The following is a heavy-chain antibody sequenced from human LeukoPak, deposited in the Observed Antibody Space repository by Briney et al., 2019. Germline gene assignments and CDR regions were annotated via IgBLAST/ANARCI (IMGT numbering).Heavy chain of an antibody. D-gene: IGHD3-22*01. CDR1: GFTFSDYY. CDR2: ISSSGSTI. V-gene: IGHV3-11*04. Sequence: PGGSLRLSCAACGFTFSDYYMSWIRQAPGKGLEWVSYISSSGSTIYYADSVKGRFTISRDNAKNSLYLQMNSLRAEDTAVYYCARANYYDSSGYYPYWGQGTLVTVSS. CDR3: ARANYYDSSGYYPY. J-gene: IGHJ4*02.